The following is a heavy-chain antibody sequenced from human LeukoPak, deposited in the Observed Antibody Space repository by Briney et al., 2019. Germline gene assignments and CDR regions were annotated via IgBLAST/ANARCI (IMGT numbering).Heavy chain of an antibody. V-gene: IGHV4-61*02. CDR1: GGSISSGSYY. CDR2: IYTSGST. Sequence: PSETLSLTCTVSGGSISSGSYYWSWIRQPAGKGLEWIGRIYTSGSTSYNPSLKSRVTISVDTSKNQFSLKLSSVTAADTAVYYCARDSAYYYMDVWGKGTTVTVSS. J-gene: IGHJ6*03. CDR3: ARDSAYYYMDV.